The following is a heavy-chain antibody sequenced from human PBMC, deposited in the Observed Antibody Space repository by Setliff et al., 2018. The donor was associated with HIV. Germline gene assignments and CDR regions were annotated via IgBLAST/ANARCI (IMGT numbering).Heavy chain of an antibody. D-gene: IGHD5-18*01. Sequence: SETLSLTCTVSGGSISSRTDYWAWIRRPPGKGLEWIGSIYYSGGSSYNPSLKSRVTMSVDTSNNHFSLRLHSVTAADSAVYYCARNTLGYGAHFDNWGQGILVTVSS. J-gene: IGHJ4*02. CDR3: ARNTLGYGAHFDN. CDR1: GGSISSRTDY. CDR2: IYYSGGS. V-gene: IGHV4-39*02.